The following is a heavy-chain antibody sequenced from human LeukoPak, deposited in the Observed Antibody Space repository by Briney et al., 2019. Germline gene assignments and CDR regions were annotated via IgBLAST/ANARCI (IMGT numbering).Heavy chain of an antibody. CDR1: GYSISSGCY. Sequence: SETLSLTCTVSGYSISSGCYWGWIRQPPGKGLEWVASIYHSGSTFYNPSLKSRVTISVDTSKNQFSLKLSSVTAADTAVYYCARFNVLRYFDWLYTRGSYDYWGQGTLVTVSS. V-gene: IGHV4-38-2*02. J-gene: IGHJ4*02. D-gene: IGHD3-9*01. CDR2: IYHSGST. CDR3: ARFNVLRYFDWLYTRGSYDY.